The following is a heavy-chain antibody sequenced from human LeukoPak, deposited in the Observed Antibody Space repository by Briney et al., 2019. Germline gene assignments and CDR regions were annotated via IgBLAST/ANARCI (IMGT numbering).Heavy chain of an antibody. CDR1: GYTFTSYY. D-gene: IGHD3-3*01. J-gene: IGHJ3*02. V-gene: IGHV1-46*01. CDR2: INPSGGST. Sequence: ASVKVSCKASGYTFTSYYMHWVRQAPGQGLEWMGIINPSGGSTSYAQKFQGRVTMTRDTSTSTVYMELSSLRSEDTAVYYCARTLHITIFGVVIFESGGQDAFDIWGQGTMVTVSS. CDR3: ARTLHITIFGVVIFESGGQDAFDI.